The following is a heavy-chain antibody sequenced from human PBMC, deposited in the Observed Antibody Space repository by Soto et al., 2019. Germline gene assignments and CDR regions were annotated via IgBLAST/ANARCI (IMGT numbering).Heavy chain of an antibody. V-gene: IGHV5-51*01. J-gene: IGHJ6*02. CDR1: GYSFTSYW. Sequence: PGESLKISCKGSGYSFTSYWIGWVRQMPGKGLEWMGIIYPGDSDTRYSPSFQGQVTISADKSISTAYLQWSSLKASDTAMYYCVRATYSYYYGMDVWGQGTTVTVAS. CDR2: IYPGDSDT. CDR3: VRATYSYYYGMDV. D-gene: IGHD1-26*01.